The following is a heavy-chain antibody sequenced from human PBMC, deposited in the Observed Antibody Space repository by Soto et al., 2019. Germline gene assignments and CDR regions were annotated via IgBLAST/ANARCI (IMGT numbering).Heavy chain of an antibody. Sequence: AASVKVSFKASGYTFTGYDITWVLQATGQGLEWMGWMNPNSGNTGYAQKFQGRVTMTRNTSISTAYMELRSLRSDDTAVYYCARENWDYGMDVWGQGTTVTVSS. D-gene: IGHD7-27*01. CDR3: ARENWDYGMDV. J-gene: IGHJ6*02. V-gene: IGHV1-8*01. CDR1: GYTFTGYD. CDR2: MNPNSGNT.